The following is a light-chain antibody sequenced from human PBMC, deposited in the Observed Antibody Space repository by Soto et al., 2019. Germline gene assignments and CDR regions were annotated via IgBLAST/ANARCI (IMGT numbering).Light chain of an antibody. J-gene: IGKJ4*01. Sequence: EIVLTQSPGTLSLSPGERATLSCRASQSVSSSYLAWYQQKPGQAPRLLIYCASVRATGIPDRFSGSGSGTDFTLTISRLEPEDFAVYYCQQYGSPRFGGGTKVDIK. CDR3: QQYGSPR. CDR2: CAS. V-gene: IGKV3-20*01. CDR1: QSVSSSY.